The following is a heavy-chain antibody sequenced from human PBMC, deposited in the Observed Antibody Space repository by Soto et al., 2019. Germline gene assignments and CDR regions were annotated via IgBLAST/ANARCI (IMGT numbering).Heavy chain of an antibody. D-gene: IGHD3-9*01. CDR1: GGTFSSYA. CDR2: IIPIFGTA. CDR3: AREHVRYFDWLPKPNYFDY. J-gene: IGHJ4*02. V-gene: IGHV1-69*06. Sequence: VASVKVSCTASGGTFSSYAISGVRQAPGQGLEWMGGIIPIFGTANYAQKFQGRVTITADKSTSTAYMELSSLRSEDTAVYYCAREHVRYFDWLPKPNYFDYWGQGTLVTVSS.